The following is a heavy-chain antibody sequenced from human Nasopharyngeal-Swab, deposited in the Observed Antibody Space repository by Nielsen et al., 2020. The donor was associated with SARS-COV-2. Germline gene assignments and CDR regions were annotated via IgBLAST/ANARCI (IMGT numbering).Heavy chain of an antibody. D-gene: IGHD2/OR15-2a*01. J-gene: IGHJ5*02. CDR3: ARNMDYFNTARWLDP. V-gene: IGHV5-51*04. Sequence: GESLKISCKTSGYDFAGYWIPWVRQNPRQGLAWIGIIYPAPSGTKYIPSFRGQVTLSVDKPISTAYLHWSNLEAPDTAMYDCARNMDYFNTARWLDPWGQGTLVTVSS. CDR1: GYDFAGYW. CDR2: IYPAPSGT.